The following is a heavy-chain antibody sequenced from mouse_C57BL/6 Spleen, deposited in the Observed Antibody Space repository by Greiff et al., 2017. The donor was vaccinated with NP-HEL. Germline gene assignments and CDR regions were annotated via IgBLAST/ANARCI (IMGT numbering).Heavy chain of an antibody. V-gene: IGHV1-42*01. Sequence: EVQLQQSGPELVKPGASVKISCKASGYSFTGYYMNWVKQSPEKSLEWIGEINPSTGGTTYNEKFKAKATLTVDKSSSTAYMQLKSLTSEDSAVYYCEREGTYDGPFAYWGQGTLVTVSA. CDR3: EREGTYDGPFAY. D-gene: IGHD2-3*01. J-gene: IGHJ3*01. CDR1: GYSFTGYY. CDR2: INPSTGGT.